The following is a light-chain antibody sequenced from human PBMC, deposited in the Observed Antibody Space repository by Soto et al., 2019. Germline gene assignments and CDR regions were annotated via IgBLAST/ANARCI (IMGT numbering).Light chain of an antibody. J-gene: IGKJ4*01. CDR1: QSVSSY. CDR3: QQRYNWVT. V-gene: IGKV3-11*01. CDR2: DAS. Sequence: EIVLTQSPATLSLCPGERATLSCRASQSVSSYLAWFQQKPGQAPRLLIYDASNRATGIPARFSGSGSGTDFTLTISSLEPEDSAVYYCQQRYNWVTFGGGTKVEIK.